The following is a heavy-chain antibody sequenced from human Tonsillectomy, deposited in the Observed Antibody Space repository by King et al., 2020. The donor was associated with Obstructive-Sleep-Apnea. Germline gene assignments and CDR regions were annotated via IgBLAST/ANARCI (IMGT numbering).Heavy chain of an antibody. CDR2: INPNSGGT. D-gene: IGHD5-12*01. Sequence: QLVQSGAEVKKPGASVKVSCKASGYTFTGYYVHWVRQAPGHGLEWMGWINPNSGGTNSAQKFQGRVTMTRDTSISTAYMELSRLRSDDTAVYYCATVAIATTTYYFDYWGQGTLVTVSS. CDR1: GYTFTGYY. J-gene: IGHJ4*02. CDR3: ATVAIATTTYYFDY. V-gene: IGHV1-2*02.